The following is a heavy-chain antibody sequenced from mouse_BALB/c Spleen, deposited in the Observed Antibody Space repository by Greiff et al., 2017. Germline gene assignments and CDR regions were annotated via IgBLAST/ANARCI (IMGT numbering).Heavy chain of an antibody. Sequence: VQLQQSGAELARPGASVKLSCKASGYTFTSYWMQWVKQRPGQGLEWIGAIYPGDGDTRYTQKFKGKATLTADKSSSTAYMQLSSLASEDSAVYYCARSVYYGSSLGFDYWGQGTTLTVSS. V-gene: IGHV1-87*01. J-gene: IGHJ2*01. D-gene: IGHD1-1*01. CDR3: ARSVYYGSSLGFDY. CDR2: IYPGDGDT. CDR1: GYTFTSYW.